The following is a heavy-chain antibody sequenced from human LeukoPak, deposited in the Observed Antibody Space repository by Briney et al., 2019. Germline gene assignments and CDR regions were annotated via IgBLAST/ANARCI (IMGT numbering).Heavy chain of an antibody. CDR2: ISDSGSDT. Sequence: GGSLRLSCAASGITFSTYAMSWFRQAPGKGMEWVSAISDSGSDTDYADSVKGRFTISRDNSRNTLFLQMNSLRAEDPAVYYCARLSGSTGATSRVLHYWGQGTLVTVSA. D-gene: IGHD1-1*01. V-gene: IGHV3-23*01. CDR1: GITFSTYA. J-gene: IGHJ4*02. CDR3: ARLSGSTGATSRVLHY.